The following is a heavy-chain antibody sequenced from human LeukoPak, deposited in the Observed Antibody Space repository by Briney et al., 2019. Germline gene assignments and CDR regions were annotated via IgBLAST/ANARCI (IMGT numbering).Heavy chain of an antibody. CDR1: GYTFTSYG. D-gene: IGHD2-8*02. CDR2: ISAYNGNT. Sequence: ASVKVSCKASGYTFTSYGISWVRQAPGQGLEWMGWISAYNGNTNYAQKLQGRVTMTTDTSTSTAYMELRSLRSDDTAVYYCARGGDSPHWWSLFDLWGRGTLVTVSS. V-gene: IGHV1-18*01. J-gene: IGHJ2*01. CDR3: ARGGDSPHWWSLFDL.